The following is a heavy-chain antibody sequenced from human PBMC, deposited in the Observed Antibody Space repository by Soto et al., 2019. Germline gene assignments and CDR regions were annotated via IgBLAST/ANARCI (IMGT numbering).Heavy chain of an antibody. D-gene: IGHD3-3*01. CDR2: IRTKANNYAT. Sequence: GGSLRLSCAASGFTFSGSAMHWVRQASGKGLEWVGRIRTKANNYATAYAVSVKGRFTISRDDSRNTAYLQMNSLKTEDTAVYYCARRLYDFWSGHPKGLDYWGQGTVVTVS. V-gene: IGHV3-73*01. CDR1: GFTFSGSA. J-gene: IGHJ4*02. CDR3: ARRLYDFWSGHPKGLDY.